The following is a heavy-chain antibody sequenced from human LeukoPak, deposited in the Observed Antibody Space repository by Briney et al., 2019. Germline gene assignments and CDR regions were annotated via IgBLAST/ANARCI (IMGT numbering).Heavy chain of an antibody. D-gene: IGHD2-15*01. CDR3: ARHWSHSVAQFGRSFWFDP. V-gene: IGHV4-4*07. Sequence: SETLSLTCIGSGGSISGYYWSWIRQPAGKGLEWIGHMDTSGHTNYNSSLMSRVTMPVDTSKNQFSLRLTSVTAADTAVYYCARHWSHSVAQFGRSFWFDPWGQGTLVTVSS. J-gene: IGHJ5*02. CDR1: GGSISGYY. CDR2: MDTSGHT.